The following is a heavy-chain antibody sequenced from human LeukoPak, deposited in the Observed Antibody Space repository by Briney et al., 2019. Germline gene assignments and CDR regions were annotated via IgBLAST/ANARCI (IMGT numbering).Heavy chain of an antibody. J-gene: IGHJ4*02. V-gene: IGHV3-74*01. D-gene: IGHD6-19*01. CDR1: GFTFSSYW. Sequence: GGSLRPSCAASGFTFSSYWMHWVRQAPGKGLVWVSRINSDGSSTSYADSVKGRFTISRDNAKNTLYLQMNSLRAEDTAVYYCARDPRGWEIDYWGQGTLVTVSS. CDR3: ARDPRGWEIDY. CDR2: INSDGSST.